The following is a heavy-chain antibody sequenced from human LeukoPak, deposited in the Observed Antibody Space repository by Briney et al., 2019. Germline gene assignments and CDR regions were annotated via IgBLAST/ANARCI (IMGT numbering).Heavy chain of an antibody. CDR1: GFTFSSYA. CDR3: AKRRYCSSISCHDFDY. D-gene: IGHD2-2*01. V-gene: IGHV3-23*01. J-gene: IGHJ4*02. Sequence: PGGSLRLSCAASGFTFSSYAMSWVRQAPGQGLEWVSAISAGGDSPYYADSVKGRFSISRDSYENTLYLQMNGLRAGGTAVYYCAKRRYCSSISCHDFDYWGQGTLVTVSS. CDR2: ISAGGDSP.